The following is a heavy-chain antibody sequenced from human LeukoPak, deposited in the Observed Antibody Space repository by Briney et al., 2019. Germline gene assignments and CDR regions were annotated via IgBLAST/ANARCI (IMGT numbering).Heavy chain of an antibody. CDR1: GFTFDDYG. CDR2: INWDGGST. V-gene: IGHV3-20*01. D-gene: IGHD2-15*01. CDR3: ARDPTLGYCSGGSCYPIPYGMDV. J-gene: IGHJ6*02. Sequence: AGGSLRLSCAASGFTFDDYGMSWVRQAPGKGLERVCGINWDGGSTEYADSVKGRFTISRENAKNSLYLQMNRLRAEDTALYHCARDPTLGYCSGGSCYPIPYGMDVWGQGTTVTVSS.